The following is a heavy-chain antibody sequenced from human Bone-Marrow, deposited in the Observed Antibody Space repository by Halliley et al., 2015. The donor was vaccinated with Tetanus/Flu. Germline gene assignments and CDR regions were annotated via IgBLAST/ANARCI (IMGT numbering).Heavy chain of an antibody. CDR1: GGSMDAYY. V-gene: IGHV4-59*01. J-gene: IGHJ4*02. Sequence: TLSLTCAVSGGSMDAYYWTWIRQPPGKGLEWIGNIRYTGDSNFNPSLKSRVTMSVDTSRDTLSLKMTSATSADAAIHYCARLLLTSMTTDFWGQGTLVTVSS. CDR3: ARLLLTSMTTDF. CDR2: IRYTGDS. D-gene: IGHD1-1*01.